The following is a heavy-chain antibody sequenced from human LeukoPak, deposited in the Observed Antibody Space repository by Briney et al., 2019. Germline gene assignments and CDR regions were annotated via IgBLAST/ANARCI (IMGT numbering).Heavy chain of an antibody. D-gene: IGHD3-10*01. CDR3: ARDWGLVRGVPKYFDY. CDR1: GYTFTGYY. CDR2: INPNSGGT. J-gene: IGHJ4*02. V-gene: IGHV1-2*02. Sequence: ASVKVSCKASGYTFTGYYMHWVRQAPGQGLEWMGWINPNSGGTNYAREFQGRVTMTRDTSISTAYMELSRLRSDDTAVYYCARDWGLVRGVPKYFDYWGQGTLVTVSS.